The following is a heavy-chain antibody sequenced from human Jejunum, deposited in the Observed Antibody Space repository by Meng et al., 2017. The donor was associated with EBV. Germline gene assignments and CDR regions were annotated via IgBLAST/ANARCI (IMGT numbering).Heavy chain of an antibody. CDR2: IDHSGRT. J-gene: IGHJ4*02. CDR1: GGSFSDYY. CDR3: ATFNCTVGTCSFDS. V-gene: IGHV4-34*01. Sequence: QVPAWGARPLRPSETLSLTCAGYGGSFSDYYWSWIRQPPGKGLEWIGEIDHSGRTNYNPSLKSRVTLSLLTSKDHFSLRLSSVTAADTAVYYCATFNCTVGTCSFDSWGQGTLVTVSS. D-gene: IGHD2-8*02.